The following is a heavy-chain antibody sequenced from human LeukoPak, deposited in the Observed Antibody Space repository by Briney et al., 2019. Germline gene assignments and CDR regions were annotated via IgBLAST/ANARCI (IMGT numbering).Heavy chain of an antibody. V-gene: IGHV4-61*01. J-gene: IGHJ4*02. CDR2: IYYSGST. D-gene: IGHD1-1*01. CDR3: ARVTGTTGTTD. Sequence: KPSETLSLTCTVSGGSISSSSYYWSWIRQPPGKGLEWIGYIYYSGSTNYNPSLKSRVTISIDTSKNRFSLKLRSVTAADTAVYYCARVTGTTGTTDWGQGTLVTVSS. CDR1: GGSISSSSYY.